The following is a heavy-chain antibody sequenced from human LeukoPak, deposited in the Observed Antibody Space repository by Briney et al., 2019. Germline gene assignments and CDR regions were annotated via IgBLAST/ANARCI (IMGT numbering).Heavy chain of an antibody. CDR2: ISYDGSNK. V-gene: IGHV3-30*18. D-gene: IGHD3-9*01. J-gene: IGHJ4*02. Sequence: PGGSLRPSCAASGFTFSSYGMHWVRQAPGTGLEWVAVISYDGSNKYYADSVKGRFTISRDNSKNTLYLQMNSLRAEDTAVYFCAQAGTVLRYFDWLPYYFDYWGQGTLVTVSS. CDR1: GFTFSSYG. CDR3: AQAGTVLRYFDWLPYYFDY.